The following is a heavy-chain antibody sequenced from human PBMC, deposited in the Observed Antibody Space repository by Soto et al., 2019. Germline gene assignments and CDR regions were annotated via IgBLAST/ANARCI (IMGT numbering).Heavy chain of an antibody. CDR2: ISYDGSNK. CDR1: GFTFSSYA. J-gene: IGHJ4*02. Sequence: PGGSLRLSCSASGFTFSSYAMHWVRQAPGKGLEWVAVISYDGSNKYYADSVKGRFTISRDNSKNTLYLQMNSLRAEDTAVYYCSKGMGYYYDSSGYYFYSWGQGKLVTVSS. D-gene: IGHD3-22*01. CDR3: SKGMGYYYDSSGYYFYS. V-gene: IGHV3-30-3*01.